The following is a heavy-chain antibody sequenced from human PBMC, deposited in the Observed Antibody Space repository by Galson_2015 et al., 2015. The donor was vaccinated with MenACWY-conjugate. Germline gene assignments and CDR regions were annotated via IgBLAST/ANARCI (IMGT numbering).Heavy chain of an antibody. D-gene: IGHD4-17*01. CDR2: IRRNTDGGTT. CDR3: GGDFLRN. J-gene: IGHJ4*02. Sequence: SLRLSCAASGFNFNNAWMHWVRQAPGKGLERAGLIRRNTDGGTTDYATPVKGKFTISRDDSKNTLYLEMNSVKIEDTAVYYCGGDFLRNWGQGTLVTVSS. V-gene: IGHV3-15*07. CDR1: GFNFNNAW.